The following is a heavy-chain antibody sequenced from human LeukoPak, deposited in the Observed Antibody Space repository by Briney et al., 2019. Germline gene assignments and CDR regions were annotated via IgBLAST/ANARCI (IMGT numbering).Heavy chain of an antibody. D-gene: IGHD6-13*01. CDR1: GGTFSSYA. V-gene: IGHV1-69*01. CDR2: IIPIFGTA. CDR3: ARDQSSSSWAFDY. J-gene: IGHJ4*02. Sequence: SVKVSGKASGGTFSSYAISWVRQAPGQGLEWMGGIIPIFGTANYAQKFQGRVTITADESTSTAYMELSSLRSEDTAVYYCARDQSSSSWAFDYWGQGTLVTVSS.